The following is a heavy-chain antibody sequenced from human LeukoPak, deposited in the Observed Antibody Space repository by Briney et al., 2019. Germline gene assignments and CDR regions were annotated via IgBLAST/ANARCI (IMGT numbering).Heavy chain of an antibody. J-gene: IGHJ5*01. CDR2: INPNSGGT. CDR3: ARDLWNFYDDSGYNRDFDS. V-gene: IGHV1-2*02. CDR1: GYTFTGYY. Sequence: ASVKVSCKASGYTFTGYYMHWVRQAPGQGLEWMGWINPNSGGTNYAQKFQGRVTMTRDTSISTVYMELRNLRSDDTAVYYCARDLWNFYDDSGYNRDFDSWGQGTLVTVSS. D-gene: IGHD3-22*01.